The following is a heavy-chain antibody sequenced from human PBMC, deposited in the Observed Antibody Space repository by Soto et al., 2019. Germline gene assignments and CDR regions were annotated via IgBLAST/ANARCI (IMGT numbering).Heavy chain of an antibody. CDR1: GGTFSSYA. J-gene: IGHJ4*02. Sequence: SVKVSCKASGGTFSSYAISWVRQAPGQGLEWMGGIIPIFGTANYAQKFQGRVTITADESTSTAYMELSSLRSEDTAVYYCARPYDSSGSTYDYWGQGTLVTVSS. CDR2: IIPIFGTA. V-gene: IGHV1-69*13. D-gene: IGHD3-22*01. CDR3: ARPYDSSGSTYDY.